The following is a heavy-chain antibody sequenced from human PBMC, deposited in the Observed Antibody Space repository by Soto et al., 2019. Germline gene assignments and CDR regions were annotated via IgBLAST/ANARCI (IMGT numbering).Heavy chain of an antibody. D-gene: IGHD3-3*01. V-gene: IGHV4-31*03. Sequence: SETLSLTCTVSGGSISSGGYYWSWIRQHPGKGLEWIGYIYYSGSTYYNPSLKSRVTISVDTSKNQFSLKLSSVTAADTAVYYCARAPSNNFWSGYSHPGHFDLWGRGTLVTVSS. CDR1: GGSISSGGYY. CDR3: ARAPSNNFWSGYSHPGHFDL. CDR2: IYYSGST. J-gene: IGHJ2*01.